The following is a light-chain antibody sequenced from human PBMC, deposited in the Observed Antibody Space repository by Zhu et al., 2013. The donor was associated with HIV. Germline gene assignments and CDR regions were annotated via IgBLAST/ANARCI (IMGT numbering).Light chain of an antibody. CDR3: LQGTHWPPT. Sequence: DVVMTQSPVSLSVTLGQPASISCKASESLVYNDGNIFLSWFLQRPGQSPRRLIYKVSTRDSGVPNRFSGSGSGAEFTLKISRVEAEDIGVYYCLQGTHWPPTFGQGTKVEVK. J-gene: IGKJ1*01. CDR1: ESLVYNDGNIF. CDR2: KVS. V-gene: IGKV2-30*01.